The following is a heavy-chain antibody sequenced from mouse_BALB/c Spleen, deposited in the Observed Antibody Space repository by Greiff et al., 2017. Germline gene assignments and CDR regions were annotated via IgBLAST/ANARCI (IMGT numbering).Heavy chain of an antibody. CDR1: GYTFTDYN. J-gene: IGHJ2*01. CDR2: IYPYNGGT. CDR3: ARFGGNWYYFDY. Sequence: EVQLQESGPELVKPGASVKISCKASGYTFTDYNMHWVKQSHGKSLEWIGYIYPYNGGTGYNQKFKSKATLTVDNSSSTAYMELRSLTSEDSAVYYCARFGGNWYYFDYWGQGTTLTVSS. D-gene: IGHD2-1*01. V-gene: IGHV1S29*02.